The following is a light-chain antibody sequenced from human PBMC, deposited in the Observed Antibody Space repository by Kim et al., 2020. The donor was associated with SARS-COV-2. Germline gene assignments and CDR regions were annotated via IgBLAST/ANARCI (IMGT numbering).Light chain of an antibody. CDR3: LLYYGGTYV. CDR1: TGAGTSGYY. J-gene: IGLJ1*01. Sequence: PGRTVTSTRASNTGAGTSGYYPNWFQTKPGQTPRPLIYSPTYKHSWTPARFSGSLLGGKAALTPSGVQPEDEADYYCLLYYGGTYVFGTGAQLTVL. CDR2: SPT. V-gene: IGLV7-43*01.